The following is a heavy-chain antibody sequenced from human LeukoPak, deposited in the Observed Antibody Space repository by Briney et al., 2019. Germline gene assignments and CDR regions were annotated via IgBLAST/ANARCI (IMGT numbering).Heavy chain of an antibody. CDR1: GFTFSSYS. Sequence: GGSLRLSCAASGFTFSSYSMNWVRQAPGKGLEWVSSISSSSSYIHYADSVKGRFTISRDNAKNSLYLQMNSLRAEDTAVYYCARDFTYYYDSSGYYYFDYWGQGTLVTVSS. V-gene: IGHV3-21*01. J-gene: IGHJ4*02. CDR3: ARDFTYYYDSSGYYYFDY. CDR2: ISSSSSYI. D-gene: IGHD3-22*01.